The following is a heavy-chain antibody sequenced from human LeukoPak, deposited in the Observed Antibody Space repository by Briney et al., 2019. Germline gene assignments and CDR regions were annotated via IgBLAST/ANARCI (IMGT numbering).Heavy chain of an antibody. V-gene: IGHV4-59*08. CDR3: ARLPKVAATNDY. Sequence: PSETLSLTCTVSGGSISSYYWSWIRQPPGKGLEWIGYISYSGSTNYNPSLKSRVTISVDTSKIQFSLKLTSVTAADTAVYYCARLPKVAATNDYWGQGTLVTVSS. D-gene: IGHD1-26*01. J-gene: IGHJ4*02. CDR1: GGSISSYY. CDR2: ISYSGST.